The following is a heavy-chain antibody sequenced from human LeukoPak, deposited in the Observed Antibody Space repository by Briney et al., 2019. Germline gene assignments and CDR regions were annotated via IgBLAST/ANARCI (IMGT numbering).Heavy chain of an antibody. CDR3: VRHGQQLVRLSY. Sequence: TSETLSLTCTVSGGSITSSSSYWGWIRPPPGKGREWFGSIYDIGTTYYNPSLKSPVPIPLDTSKNQFSLKLSSVAAADTAVYYCVRHGQQLVRLSYWGQGTLVTVSS. D-gene: IGHD6-13*01. CDR1: GGSITSSSSY. V-gene: IGHV4-39*01. CDR2: IYDIGTT. J-gene: IGHJ4*02.